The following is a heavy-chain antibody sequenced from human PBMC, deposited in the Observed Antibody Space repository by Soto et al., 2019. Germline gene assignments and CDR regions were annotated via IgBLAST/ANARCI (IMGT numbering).Heavy chain of an antibody. CDR3: ARSHYSPYSSGWYGDHWFHP. CDR2: IYYSGST. J-gene: IGHJ5*02. Sequence: PSETLSLTCTVSGGSISSSSYYWGWIRQPPGKGLEWIGSIYYSGSTYYNPSLKSRVTISVDTSKNQFSLKLSSVTAADTAVYYCARSHYSPYSSGWYGDHWFHPWGQGTLVTVS. D-gene: IGHD6-19*01. V-gene: IGHV4-39*01. CDR1: GGSISSSSYY.